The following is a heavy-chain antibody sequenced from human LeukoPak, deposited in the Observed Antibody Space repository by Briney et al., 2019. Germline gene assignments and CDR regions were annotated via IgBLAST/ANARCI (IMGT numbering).Heavy chain of an antibody. CDR2: IYPGDSDT. V-gene: IGHV5-51*01. D-gene: IGHD3-22*01. J-gene: IGHJ5*02. Sequence: GESLKISCKGSGYSFTSYWIGWVRQMPGKGLEWMGTIYPGDSDTRYSPSFQGQVTISADKSISTAYLQWSSLKASDTAMYYCARSSYYYDSSGYYYPNWFDPWGQGTLVTVSS. CDR3: ARSSYYYDSSGYYYPNWFDP. CDR1: GYSFTSYW.